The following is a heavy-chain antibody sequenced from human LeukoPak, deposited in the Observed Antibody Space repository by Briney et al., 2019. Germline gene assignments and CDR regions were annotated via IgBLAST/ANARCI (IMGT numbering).Heavy chain of an antibody. Sequence: ASVKVSCKTSGGTFSTYAIDWVRQAPGQGLEWMGGIIPIFGTANYAQKFQGRVTITADESTSIAYMELSSLRSEDTVVYHCARAGYSYGDAFDYWGQGTLVTVSS. V-gene: IGHV1-69*01. J-gene: IGHJ4*02. D-gene: IGHD5-18*01. CDR1: GGTFSTYA. CDR3: ARAGYSYGDAFDY. CDR2: IIPIFGTA.